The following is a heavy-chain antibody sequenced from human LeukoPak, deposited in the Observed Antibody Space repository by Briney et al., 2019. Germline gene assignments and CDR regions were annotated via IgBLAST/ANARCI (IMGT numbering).Heavy chain of an antibody. CDR3: ARGGIADY. J-gene: IGHJ4*02. D-gene: IGHD6-13*01. Sequence: GGSLRLSCAASGFTFSSYSMNWVRQAPGKGLEWVSYISSSSSTIYYADSVKGRFTISRDNAKNSLFLQMNSLRAEDTAFYYCARGGIADYWGQGTLVTVSS. V-gene: IGHV3-48*04. CDR2: ISSSSSTI. CDR1: GFTFSSYS.